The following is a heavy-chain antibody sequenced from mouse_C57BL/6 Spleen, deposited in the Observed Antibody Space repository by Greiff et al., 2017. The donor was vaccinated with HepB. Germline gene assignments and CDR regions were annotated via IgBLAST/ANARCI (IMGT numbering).Heavy chain of an antibody. CDR1: GYTFTSYW. Sequence: QVQLQQSGAELVKPGASVKLSCKASGYTFTSYWMHWVKQRPGRGLEWIVRIDPNSGGTKYDEKFKSKATLTVDKPSSTAYMQLSSLTSEDSAVYYCARQGYSRGAMDYWGQGTSVTVSS. J-gene: IGHJ4*01. CDR2: IDPNSGGT. V-gene: IGHV1-72*01. CDR3: ARQGYSRGAMDY. D-gene: IGHD3-1*01.